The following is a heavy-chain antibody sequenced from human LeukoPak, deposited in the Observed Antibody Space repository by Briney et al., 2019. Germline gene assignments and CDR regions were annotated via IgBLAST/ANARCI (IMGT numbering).Heavy chain of an antibody. CDR2: INPNSDGT. V-gene: IGHV1-2*02. CDR3: ARERDSRYCSSISCYAFDN. CDR1: GYTFTGYH. D-gene: IGHD2-2*01. Sequence: ASVKVSCKASGYTFTGYHMHWVRQAPGQGLEWMGWINPNSDGTNFAQNFQGRVTMTRDTSISTVYMELSRLRSDDTAVYYCARERDSRYCSSISCYAFDNWGQGPLVTVSS. J-gene: IGHJ4*02.